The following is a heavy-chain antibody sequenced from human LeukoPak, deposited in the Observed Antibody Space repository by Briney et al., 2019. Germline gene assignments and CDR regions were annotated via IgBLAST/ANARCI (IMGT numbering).Heavy chain of an antibody. CDR2: ISYDGSNK. CDR1: GFTFSSYG. D-gene: IGHD1-1*01. Sequence: GRSLRLSCAASGFTFSSYGMHWVRQAPGKGLEWVAVISYDGSNKSYADSVKGRFTISRDNSKNTVHLQINSLRAEDTAVYYCAKTRNGAFDIWGQGTMVTVSS. V-gene: IGHV3-30*18. CDR3: AKTRNGAFDI. J-gene: IGHJ3*02.